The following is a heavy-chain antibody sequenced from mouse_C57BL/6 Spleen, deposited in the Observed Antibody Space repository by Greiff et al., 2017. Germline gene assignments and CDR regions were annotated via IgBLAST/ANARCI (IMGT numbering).Heavy chain of an antibody. J-gene: IGHJ3*01. CDR3: ARRNDGFAY. CDR1: GYSFTGYY. CDR2: INPSTGGT. Sequence: EVMLVESGPELVKPGASVKISCKASGYSFTGYYMNWVKQSPEKSLEWIGEINPSTGGTTYNQKFKAKATLTVDKSSSTAYMQLKSLTSEDSAVYYCARRNDGFAYWGQGTLVTVSA. D-gene: IGHD2-3*01. V-gene: IGHV1-42*01.